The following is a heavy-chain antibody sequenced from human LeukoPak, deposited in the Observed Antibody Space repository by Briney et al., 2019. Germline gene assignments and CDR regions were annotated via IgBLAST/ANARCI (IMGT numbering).Heavy chain of an antibody. CDR3: ASRYCSGGSCYSVFAGWFDP. D-gene: IGHD2-15*01. CDR2: IYYSGST. Sequence: SETLSLTCTVSGGSISSSSYYWGWIRQPPGKGLEWIGSIYYSGSTYYNPSLKSRVTISVDTSKNQFSLKLSSGTAADTAVYYCASRYCSGGSCYSVFAGWFDPWGQGTLVTVSS. CDR1: GGSISSSSYY. V-gene: IGHV4-39*07. J-gene: IGHJ5*02.